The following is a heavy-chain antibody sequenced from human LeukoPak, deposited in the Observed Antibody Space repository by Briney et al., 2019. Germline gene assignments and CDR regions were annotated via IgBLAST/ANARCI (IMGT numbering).Heavy chain of an antibody. CDR3: AKSFSCGSGSNYLLFDV. CDR1: RFTFCSYA. CDR2: ISGSGANT. J-gene: IGHJ3*01. V-gene: IGHV3-23*01. Sequence: GGSLRLSCEASRFTFCSYALTWVRQAPGKGPEGVSRISGSGANTYHANAVKGGFTTSRDNSKNTMYLQMRLLRAEDTAIYYCAKSFSCGSGSNYLLFDVWGQGTMVSVS. D-gene: IGHD3-10*01.